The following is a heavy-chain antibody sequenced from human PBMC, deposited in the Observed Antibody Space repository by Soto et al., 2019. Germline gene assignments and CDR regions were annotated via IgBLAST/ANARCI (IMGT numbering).Heavy chain of an antibody. V-gene: IGHV1-18*01. Sequence: ASVKVSCKASGYTFTSYGISWVRQAPGQGLEWMGWISAYNGNTNYAQKLQGRVTMTTDTSTSTAYMELRSLRSDDTAVYYCARDGSGMRAYENYYGSGSSDYWGKGTLVTVSS. D-gene: IGHD3-10*01. J-gene: IGHJ4*02. CDR3: ARDGSGMRAYENYYGSGSSDY. CDR2: ISAYNGNT. CDR1: GYTFTSYG.